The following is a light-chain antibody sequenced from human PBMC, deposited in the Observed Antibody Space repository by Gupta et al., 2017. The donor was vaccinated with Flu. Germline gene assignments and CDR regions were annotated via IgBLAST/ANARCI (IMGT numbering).Light chain of an antibody. J-gene: IGLJ2*01. V-gene: IGLV2-14*01. Sequence: ISCTGTSSAIGGYDYVSWYQQLPGKAPKLLIYEDSRRPSGIPDRFSGSKSGTSASLDITGLQAEDEADYYCSSYENTITAVVFGGGTKLTVL. CDR1: SSAIGGYDY. CDR2: EDS. CDR3: SSYENTITAVV.